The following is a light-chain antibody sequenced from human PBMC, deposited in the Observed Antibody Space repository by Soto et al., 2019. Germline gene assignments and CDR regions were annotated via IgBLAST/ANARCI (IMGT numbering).Light chain of an antibody. CDR3: ATWDGSLPGEV. J-gene: IGLJ2*01. CDR2: DNN. Sequence: QSVLTQSPSVSAAPGQKVTISCSGSSSNIGNNYVSWYQQLPGTAPKLLIYDNNKRPSGIPDRFSGSKSGTSGTLDITGLQTGDEADYYCATWDGSLPGEVFGGGTKLRP. CDR1: SSNIGNNY. V-gene: IGLV1-51*01.